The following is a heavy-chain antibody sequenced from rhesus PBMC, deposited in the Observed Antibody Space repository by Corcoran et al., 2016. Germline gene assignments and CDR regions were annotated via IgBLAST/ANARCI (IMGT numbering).Heavy chain of an antibody. CDR2: IIPLVGKP. CDR3: ASSGGNYGDGLDS. CDR1: GFTFGSYA. V-gene: IGHV1-198*02. J-gene: IGHJ6*01. D-gene: IGHD1-44*01. Sequence: QVQLVQSGAEVKKPGSSVKVSCKASGFTFGSYAISWVRQAPGQGRVWMGVIIPLVGKPNHAEKFQGRVTIPADTSTSTAYMELSSLRSEDTAVYYCASSGGNYGDGLDSWGQGVVVTVSS.